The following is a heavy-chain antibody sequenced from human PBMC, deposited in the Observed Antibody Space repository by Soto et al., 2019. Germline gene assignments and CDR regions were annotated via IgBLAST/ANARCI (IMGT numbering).Heavy chain of an antibody. D-gene: IGHD3-10*01. CDR3: VRGGHGSGSYLGSY. V-gene: IGHV3-7*03. J-gene: IGHJ4*02. CDR1: GFTFTTFG. Sequence: EVQLVESGGGLAPPGGSLRLSCVASGFTFTTFGMSWVRQAPGKGLDWVANIRQDGGAPYYVDSVKGRFTISRDNAKNSVYLQVDSLRAEATAVYYCVRGGHGSGSYLGSYWGQGILVTVSS. CDR2: IRQDGGAP.